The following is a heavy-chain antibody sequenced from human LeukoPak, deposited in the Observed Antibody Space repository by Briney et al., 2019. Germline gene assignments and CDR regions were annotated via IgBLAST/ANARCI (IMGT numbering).Heavy chain of an antibody. Sequence: ASVKVSCKASGYTFTSYYMHWVRQAPGQGLEWMGIINPSGGSTSYAQKFQGRVTMTTDESTSTAYMELSSLRSEDTAVYYCASIARDGLWSGYPSYYYYYYMDVWGKGTTVTVSS. CDR2: INPSGGST. V-gene: IGHV1-46*01. J-gene: IGHJ6*03. CDR3: ASIARDGLWSGYPSYYYYYYMDV. CDR1: GYTFTSYY. D-gene: IGHD3-3*01.